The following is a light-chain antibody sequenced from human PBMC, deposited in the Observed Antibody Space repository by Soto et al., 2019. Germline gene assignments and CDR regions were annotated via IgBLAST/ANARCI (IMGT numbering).Light chain of an antibody. CDR3: QQYNTSPLT. CDR2: KAS. V-gene: IGKV1-5*03. J-gene: IGKJ4*01. Sequence: DIQMTQSPSTLSASVGDRVTITCRASQSISSWLAWYQQKPGKAPNLLIYKASTLESGVPSRFSGSGSGTEFTLTINSLQPDDSATYYCQQYNTSPLTFGGGSRVEIK. CDR1: QSISSW.